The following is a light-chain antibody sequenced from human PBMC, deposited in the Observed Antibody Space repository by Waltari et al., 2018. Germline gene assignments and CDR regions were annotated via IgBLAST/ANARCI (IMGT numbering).Light chain of an antibody. CDR2: DAT. Sequence: DMQMTQSPSSLSASVGDRVPITLQASQDICNYLNWYQQKPGKAPKLLVNDATKLETVVPSRFSGSQSVTHCTLTINSLQPEDIVTYYCQRYDNLPVFAFGPGTKVHIK. CDR1: QDICNY. CDR3: QRYDNLPVFA. J-gene: IGKJ3*01. V-gene: IGKV1-33*01.